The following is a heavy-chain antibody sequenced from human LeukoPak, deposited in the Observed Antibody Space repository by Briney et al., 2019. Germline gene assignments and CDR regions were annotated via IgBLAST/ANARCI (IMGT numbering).Heavy chain of an antibody. V-gene: IGHV1-69*05. CDR2: IIPIFGTA. J-gene: IGHJ4*02. CDR3: ARDGKWELLS. CDR1: GGTFSSYA. Sequence: ASVKVSCKASGGTFSSYAISWVRQAPGQGLEWMGGIIPIFGTANYAQKFQGRVTITTDESTSTAYIELSSLRSEDTAVYYCARDGKWELLSWGQGTLVTVSS. D-gene: IGHD1-26*01.